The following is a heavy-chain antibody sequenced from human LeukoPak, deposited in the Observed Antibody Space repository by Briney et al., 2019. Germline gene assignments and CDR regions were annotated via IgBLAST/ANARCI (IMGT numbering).Heavy chain of an antibody. CDR3: AKGPTVTAAFDI. CDR1: GFTFSSYG. J-gene: IGHJ3*02. Sequence: PGGSLRLSCAASGFTFSSYGMHWVRQAPGKGLEWVAVISYDGSNKYYADSVKGRFTISRDNSKNTLYLQMNSLRAEDTAVYYCAKGPTVTAAFDIWGQGTMVTVSS. CDR2: ISYDGSNK. V-gene: IGHV3-30*18. D-gene: IGHD4-17*01.